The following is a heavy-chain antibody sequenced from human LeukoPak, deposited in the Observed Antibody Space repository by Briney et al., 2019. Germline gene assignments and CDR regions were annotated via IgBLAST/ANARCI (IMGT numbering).Heavy chain of an antibody. J-gene: IGHJ5*02. V-gene: IGHV3-23*01. CDR3: AKAHGLIQYSSSWYRWFDP. Sequence: GGSLRLSCAASGFTFSSYAMSWVRQAPGKGLEWVSAISGSGGSTYYADSVKGRFTISKDNSKNTLYLQMSGLRAEDTAVYYCAKAHGLIQYSSSWYRWFDPWGQGTLVTVSS. D-gene: IGHD6-13*01. CDR1: GFTFSSYA. CDR2: ISGSGGST.